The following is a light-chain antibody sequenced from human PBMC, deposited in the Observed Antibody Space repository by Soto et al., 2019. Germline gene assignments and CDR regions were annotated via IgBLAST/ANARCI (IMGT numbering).Light chain of an antibody. V-gene: IGKV3-20*01. Sequence: IVLTQSQGTLSLSPWERAILSGLASQSLSSSFLAWYQQKPGQAPRLLIYGASTRATGIPARFSGSGSGTEFTLTISSLQSEDFAVYYCQQYDSSPRTFGQGTKVDIK. J-gene: IGKJ1*01. CDR2: GAS. CDR1: QSLSSSF. CDR3: QQYDSSPRT.